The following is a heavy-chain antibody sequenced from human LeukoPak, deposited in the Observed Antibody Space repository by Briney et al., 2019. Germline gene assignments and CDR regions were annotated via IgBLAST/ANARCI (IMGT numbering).Heavy chain of an antibody. CDR1: GYTFTSYD. CDR2: MNPNSGNT. D-gene: IGHD3-22*01. CDR3: ARGEKAQLYDSSGYSLPY. V-gene: IGHV1-8*03. Sequence: ASVKVSCKASGYTFTSYDSNWVRQATGQGLEWMGWMNPNSGNTGYAQKFRGRVTITRNTAISTAYMELSSLRSEDTAVYYCARGEKAQLYDSSGYSLPYWGQGTLVTVSS. J-gene: IGHJ4*02.